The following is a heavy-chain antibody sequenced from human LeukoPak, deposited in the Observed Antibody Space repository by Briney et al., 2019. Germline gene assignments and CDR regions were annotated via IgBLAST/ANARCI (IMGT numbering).Heavy chain of an antibody. D-gene: IGHD3-10*01. CDR3: ARGINWFDS. CDR1: GYNPADYY. CDR2: IKPDSGGT. J-gene: IGHJ5*01. Sequence: GASVKVSCKAPGYNPADYYIHWVRQAPGQGLEWMGWIKPDSGGTDYAQRFHGRVTMTRDTSISTAYMEVSGLRSDDTAVYYCARGINWFDSWGQGTLVTVSS. V-gene: IGHV1-2*02.